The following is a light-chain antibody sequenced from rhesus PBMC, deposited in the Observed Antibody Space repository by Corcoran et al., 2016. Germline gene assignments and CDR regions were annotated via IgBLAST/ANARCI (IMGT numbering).Light chain of an antibody. J-gene: IGKJ4*01. CDR2: RAS. Sequence: DIQMTQSPSSLSASVGDRVTITCQASQSLGNFLNWYQQKQDKIPKLLIYRASSLQSGIPSRFSGSGSGTVFTLTISSLQPEDVATYDCQQGYNYPLTFGGGTKVELK. V-gene: IGKV1-43*03. CDR1: QSLGNF. CDR3: QQGYNYPLT.